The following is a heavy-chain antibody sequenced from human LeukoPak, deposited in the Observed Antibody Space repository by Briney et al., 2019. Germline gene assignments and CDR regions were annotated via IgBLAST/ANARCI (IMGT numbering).Heavy chain of an antibody. D-gene: IGHD1-26*01. V-gene: IGHV1-8*01. CDR1: GYTFTSYD. CDR2: MNPNSGNT. Sequence: GASVKVSCKASGYTFTSYDINWVRQAPGQGLEWMGWMNPNSGNTGYAQKFQGRVTMTRNTSISTAYMELSSLRSEDTAVYYCARGRWELLGMDVWGQGTRSPSP. CDR3: ARGRWELLGMDV. J-gene: IGHJ6*02.